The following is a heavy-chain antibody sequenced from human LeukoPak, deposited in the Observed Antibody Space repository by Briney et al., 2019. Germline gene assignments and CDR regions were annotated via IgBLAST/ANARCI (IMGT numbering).Heavy chain of an antibody. D-gene: IGHD3-3*01. V-gene: IGHV3-7*04. Sequence: GGSLRLSCAASGFTISNYWMTWLRQPPGKGLEWVANIRQDGALEYYVESVQSRFSISRDNAKNSFYLQRNSLRADDTAFYYCASDLSASGSFDYWGQGTLVTVSS. CDR1: GFTISNYW. CDR3: ASDLSASGSFDY. J-gene: IGHJ4*02. CDR2: IRQDGALE.